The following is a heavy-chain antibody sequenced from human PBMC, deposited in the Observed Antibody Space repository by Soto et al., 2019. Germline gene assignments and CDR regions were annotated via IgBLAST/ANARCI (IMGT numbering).Heavy chain of an antibody. CDR3: VRDLAHGYTGNV. CDR2: IYDSGVT. D-gene: IGHD5-18*01. CDR1: GAIVTSGENY. Sequence: SETLSLTCSVSGAIVTSGENYWSWVRQPPGKGLEWIGYIYDSGVTNYTPALKSRVTLSLDRPNNEVSLKLRSVTAADTAVYFCVRDLAHGYTGNVWGQGTLVTVSS. V-gene: IGHV4-30-4*08. J-gene: IGHJ3*01.